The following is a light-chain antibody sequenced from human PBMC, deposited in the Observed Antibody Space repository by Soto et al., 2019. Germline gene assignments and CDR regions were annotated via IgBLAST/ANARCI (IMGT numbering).Light chain of an antibody. Sequence: EIVLTQSPATLSLSPGERATLSCRASQNVGSYLAWYQQKPGQAPRLLIYDASNRANGIPARFSGSGSGTDFTLTISSLEPEDFAVYYCQQRSNWPSFGPGTKVDIK. CDR2: DAS. CDR1: QNVGSY. J-gene: IGKJ3*01. CDR3: QQRSNWPS. V-gene: IGKV3-11*01.